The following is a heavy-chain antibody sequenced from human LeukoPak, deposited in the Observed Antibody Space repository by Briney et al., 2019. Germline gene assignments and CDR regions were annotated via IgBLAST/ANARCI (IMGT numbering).Heavy chain of an antibody. CDR1: GYTFTGYY. D-gene: IGHD6-19*01. CDR2: INPNSGAT. J-gene: IGHJ4*02. V-gene: IGHV1-2*02. CDR3: ARHSSPEYCFDY. Sequence: ASVKVSCKASGYTFTGYYMHWVRQAPGQGLEWMGWINPNSGATNYAQKFQGRVTMTRDTSISTDYMELSRLRSDDTAVYYCARHSSPEYCFDYWGQGTLVTVSS.